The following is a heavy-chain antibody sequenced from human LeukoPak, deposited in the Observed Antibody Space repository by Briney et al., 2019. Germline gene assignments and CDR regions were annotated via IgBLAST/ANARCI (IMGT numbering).Heavy chain of an antibody. CDR2: VVDAGTF. CDR1: AASLSSYY. D-gene: IGHD5-24*01. CDR3: ARAAAKDMATSS. J-gene: IGHJ4*02. V-gene: IGHV4-59*01. Sequence: SETLSLTCTVSAASLSSYYWTWVRQHPGKGLGWLGYVVDAGTFNYQPSLKSEVTISVATSKNQFIWKLSSGTAATTPGYYCARAAAKDMATSSWGQGTLVTVRS.